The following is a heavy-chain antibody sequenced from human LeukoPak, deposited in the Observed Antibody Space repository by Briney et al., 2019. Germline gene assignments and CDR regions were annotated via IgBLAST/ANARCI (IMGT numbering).Heavy chain of an antibody. CDR2: IIPIFGTA. CDR1: GGTFSSYA. D-gene: IGHD2-2*01. J-gene: IGHJ6*03. V-gene: IGHV1-69*05. CDR3: ARTGYCSSTSCYDYYYYYMDV. Sequence: SVKVSCKASGGTFSSYAISWVRQAPGQGLEWMGGIIPIFGTANYAQKFQGRVTITTDESTSTAYMELSSLRSEDTAVYYCARTGYCSSTSCYDYYYYYMDVWGKGATVTVSS.